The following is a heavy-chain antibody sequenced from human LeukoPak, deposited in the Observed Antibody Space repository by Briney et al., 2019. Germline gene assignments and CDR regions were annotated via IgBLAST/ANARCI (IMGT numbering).Heavy chain of an antibody. Sequence: GGSLRLSCAASGFSISTYSMNWVRQAPGKGLEWVSYISSSSSTIYYADSVKGRFTISRDNAKNSLYLQMNSLRAEDTAVYYCARVRWWSGAFDIWGQGTMVTVSS. CDR2: ISSSSSTI. J-gene: IGHJ3*02. CDR3: ARVRWWSGAFDI. D-gene: IGHD2-15*01. V-gene: IGHV3-48*01. CDR1: GFSISTYS.